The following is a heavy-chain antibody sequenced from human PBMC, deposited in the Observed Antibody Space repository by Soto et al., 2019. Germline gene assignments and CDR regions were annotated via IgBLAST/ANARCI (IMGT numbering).Heavy chain of an antibody. V-gene: IGHV3-74*01. CDR3: VRDRDFYDGRGYASPGDAFDV. D-gene: IGHD3-22*01. Sequence: EVQLVESGGGLVQPGGSLRLSCAVSGFTFSTYWMHWVRQVPGKGLVWVSRISLDGSRTSYADSVKGRFTISRDNAKNTLYLQMRRLRAEDSAVYFCVRDRDFYDGRGYASPGDAFDVWGQGTVVSVSS. CDR1: GFTFSTYW. CDR2: ISLDGSRT. J-gene: IGHJ3*01.